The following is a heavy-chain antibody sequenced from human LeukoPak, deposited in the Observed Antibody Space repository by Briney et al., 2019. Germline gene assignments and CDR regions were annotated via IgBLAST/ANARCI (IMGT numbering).Heavy chain of an antibody. CDR1: GFTFSNYH. V-gene: IGHV3-69-1*01. CDR3: ARVGPGFDY. Sequence: GGSLRLSCAASGFTFSNYHMNWVRQAPGKGLEWVSYISTTATIYYADSLKGRFTISRDNAKNALYLQMNSLRAEDTAVYYCARVGPGFDYWGQGTLVTVSS. J-gene: IGHJ4*02. CDR2: ISTTATI. D-gene: IGHD3-10*01.